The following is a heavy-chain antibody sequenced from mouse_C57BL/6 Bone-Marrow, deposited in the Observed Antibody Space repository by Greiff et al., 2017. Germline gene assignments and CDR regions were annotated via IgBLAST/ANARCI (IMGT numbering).Heavy chain of an antibody. D-gene: IGHD2-1*01. Sequence: EVKLMASGGGLVKPGGSLKLSCAASGFTFSSYAMSWVRQTPEKRLEWVATISDGGSYTYYPDNVKGRFTISRDNAKNNLYLQMSHLKSEDTAMYYCARERGNYARFAYWGQGTLVTVSA. J-gene: IGHJ3*01. V-gene: IGHV5-4*01. CDR1: GFTFSSYA. CDR3: ARERGNYARFAY. CDR2: ISDGGSYT.